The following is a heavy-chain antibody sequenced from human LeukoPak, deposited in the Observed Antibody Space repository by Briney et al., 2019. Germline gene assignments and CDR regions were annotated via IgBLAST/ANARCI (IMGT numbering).Heavy chain of an antibody. V-gene: IGHV1-46*01. CDR2: INPSGGST. CDR3: ARDDSVRRYYDSSGCSPDY. CDR1: GYSFTSYY. Sequence: ASVKVSCEASGYSFTSYYMHWVRQAPGQGLEWMGIINPSGGSTSYAQKFQGRVTMTRDTSTSTVYMELSSLRSEDTAVYYCARDDSVRRYYDSSGCSPDYWGQGTLVTVSS. J-gene: IGHJ4*02. D-gene: IGHD3-22*01.